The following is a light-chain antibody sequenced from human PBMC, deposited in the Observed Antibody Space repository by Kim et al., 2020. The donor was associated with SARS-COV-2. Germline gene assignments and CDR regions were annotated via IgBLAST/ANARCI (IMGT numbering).Light chain of an antibody. CDR1: ESLLHSDGKTY. V-gene: IGKV2-29*02. Sequence: DVVLTQTPLSLSVTPGQPASISCKSSESLLHSDGKTYLYWYLQKAGQSPQILIYEVSGRFSGVPDRFSGSGSGTDFTLKISRVEAEDVGVYYCMQGIHFPRTFGQGTKVDIK. CDR3: MQGIHFPRT. J-gene: IGKJ1*01. CDR2: EVS.